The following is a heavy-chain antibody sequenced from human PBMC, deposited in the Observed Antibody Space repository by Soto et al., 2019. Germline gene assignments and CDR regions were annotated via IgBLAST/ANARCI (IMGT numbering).Heavy chain of an antibody. Sequence: GASVKVSCKASGYTFTSYDINWVRQATGQGLEWMGWMNPNSGNTGYAQKFQGRVTMTRNTSISTAYMELSSLRSEDTAVYYCARGPSGRFLEWLTHYYYYMDVWGKGTTVTVSS. J-gene: IGHJ6*03. D-gene: IGHD3-3*01. CDR1: GYTFTSYD. CDR3: ARGPSGRFLEWLTHYYYYMDV. CDR2: MNPNSGNT. V-gene: IGHV1-8*01.